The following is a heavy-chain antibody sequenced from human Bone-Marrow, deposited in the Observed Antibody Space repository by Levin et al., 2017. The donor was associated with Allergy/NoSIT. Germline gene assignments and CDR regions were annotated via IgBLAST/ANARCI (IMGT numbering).Heavy chain of an antibody. CDR3: ARDALHAGSCQMEH. V-gene: IGHV3-33*01. CDR1: GFIFSSQG. CDR2: IWNDGSNQ. D-gene: IGHD3-10*01. Sequence: TGGSLRLSCAASGFIFSSQGMHWVRQAPGKGLEWVAVIWNDGSNQYYADSVKGRFTISRDNSRNTLYLQMNSLRVEDTAVYFCARDALHAGSCQMEHWGQGTLVTVSS. J-gene: IGHJ1*01.